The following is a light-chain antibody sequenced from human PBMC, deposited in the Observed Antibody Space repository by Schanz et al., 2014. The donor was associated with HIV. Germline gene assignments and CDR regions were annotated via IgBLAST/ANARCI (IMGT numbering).Light chain of an antibody. CDR2: DVS. V-gene: IGLV2-8*01. CDR3: SSYGGFNNFVV. J-gene: IGLJ2*01. CDR1: SSDVGDYNY. Sequence: QSALTQPPSASGSPGQSVTISCTGTSSDVGDYNYVSWYQQHPGKAPKLMIYDVSNRPSGVSNRFSGSKSGNTASLTVSAVQPEDEADYYCSSYGGFNNFVVFGGGTKLTVL.